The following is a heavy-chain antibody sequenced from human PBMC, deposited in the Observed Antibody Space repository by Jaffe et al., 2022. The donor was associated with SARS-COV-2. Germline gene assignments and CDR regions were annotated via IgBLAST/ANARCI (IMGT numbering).Heavy chain of an antibody. J-gene: IGHJ3*02. V-gene: IGHV4-31*03. D-gene: IGHD1-1*01. Sequence: QVQLQESGPGLVKPSQTLSLTCTVSGGSISSGAFYWNWIRQHPGKGLEWIGYVYYSGSTYYNPSLKSRIAISVDTSKNQVFLKLSSVTAADTAVYYCAREGLEKYPDAFDIWGQGAMVTVSS. CDR1: GGSISSGAFY. CDR2: VYYSGST. CDR3: AREGLEKYPDAFDI.